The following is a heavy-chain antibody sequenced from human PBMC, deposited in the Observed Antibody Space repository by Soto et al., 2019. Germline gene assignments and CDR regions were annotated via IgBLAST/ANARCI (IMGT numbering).Heavy chain of an antibody. J-gene: IGHJ4*02. D-gene: IGHD3-3*01. CDR3: AKDLGDFWSGYPVHFDY. CDR2: ISGRGGST. V-gene: IGHV3-23*01. CDR1: GFTFSSYA. Sequence: GGSLRLSCAASGFTFSSYAMSWVRQAPGKGLEWVSAISGRGGSTYYADSVKGRFTISRDNSKNTLYLQMNSLRAEDTAVYYCAKDLGDFWSGYPVHFDYWGQGTLVTVSS.